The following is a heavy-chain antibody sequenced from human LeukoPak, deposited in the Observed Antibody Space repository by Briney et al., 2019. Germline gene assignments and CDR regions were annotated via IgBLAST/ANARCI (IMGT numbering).Heavy chain of an antibody. D-gene: IGHD3-22*01. J-gene: IGHJ4*02. CDR2: IQNDGIST. CDR3: GKGTEYFVDSSGLIDY. V-gene: IGHV3-74*01. Sequence: PGGSLRLSCEASGFTFSYHWMHWVRQVPGKGLVWVARIQNDGISTTYADSVKGRFTISRDNAKNTLYLQMSSLSDEDTAVYYCGKGTEYFVDSSGLIDYWGQGTLVTVYS. CDR1: GFTFSYHW.